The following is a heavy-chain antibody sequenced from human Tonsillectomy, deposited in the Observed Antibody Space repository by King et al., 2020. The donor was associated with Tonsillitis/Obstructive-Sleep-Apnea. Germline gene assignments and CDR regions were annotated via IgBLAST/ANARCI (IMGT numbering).Heavy chain of an antibody. Sequence: VQLVESGGGLVKPGGSLRLSCAASGFTFRSYSMNWVRQAPGEGLEWVSSISSSSSFIYYADAGKGRFTISRDNAENSLYLRMTSLRAEDTAIYYCATQDCSDGSCYFDYWGQGTLVTVSS. CDR1: GFTFRSYS. V-gene: IGHV3-21*01. D-gene: IGHD2-15*01. CDR2: ISSSSSFI. J-gene: IGHJ4*02. CDR3: ATQDCSDGSCYFDY.